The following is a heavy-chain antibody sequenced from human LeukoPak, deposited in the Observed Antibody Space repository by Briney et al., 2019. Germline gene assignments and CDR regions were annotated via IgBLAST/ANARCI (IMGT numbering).Heavy chain of an antibody. J-gene: IGHJ5*02. V-gene: IGHV1-46*01. CDR1: GYTFTSYY. D-gene: IGHD3-10*01. Sequence: ASVKVSCKASGYTFTSYYMHWVRQAPGQGLEWMGIINPSGGSTSYAQKFQGRVTMTRDTSTSTVYMELSSLRSEVTAVYYCARDWVTYYGSGEVNWFDPWGQGTLVTVSS. CDR2: INPSGGST. CDR3: ARDWVTYYGSGEVNWFDP.